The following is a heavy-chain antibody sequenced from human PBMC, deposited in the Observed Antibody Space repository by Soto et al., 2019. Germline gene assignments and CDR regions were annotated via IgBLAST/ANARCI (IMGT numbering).Heavy chain of an antibody. CDR3: AKDGWIQLQHTYNWFDP. V-gene: IGHV3-30*18. CDR2: ISYAGSNK. CDR1: GFTFSSYG. J-gene: IGHJ5*02. Sequence: QVQLVESGGGVVQPGRSLRLSCAASGFTFSSYGMHWVRQAPGKGLEWVAVISYAGSNKDYADSVKGRFTISRDNSKNTLYLQMNSLSAEDTAVYYCAKDGWIQLQHTYNWFDPWGQGTLVTVSS. D-gene: IGHD5-18*01.